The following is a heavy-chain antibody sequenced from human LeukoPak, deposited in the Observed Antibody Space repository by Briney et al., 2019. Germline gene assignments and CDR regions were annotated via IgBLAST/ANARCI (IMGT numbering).Heavy chain of an antibody. D-gene: IGHD6-19*01. Sequence: SLRLSCAASGFTFDDYAMHWVRQAPGKGLEWVSGISWNSGSIGYADSVKGRFTISRDNAKNSLYLQMNSLRAEDTALYYCAKEPPGYSSGSNDYWGQGTLVTVSS. CDR1: GFTFDDYA. CDR3: AKEPPGYSSGSNDY. J-gene: IGHJ4*02. V-gene: IGHV3-9*01. CDR2: ISWNSGSI.